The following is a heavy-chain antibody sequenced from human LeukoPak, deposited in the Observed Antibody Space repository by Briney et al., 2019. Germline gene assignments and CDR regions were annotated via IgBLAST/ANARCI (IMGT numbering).Heavy chain of an antibody. D-gene: IGHD6-19*01. J-gene: IGHJ4*02. V-gene: IGHV3-48*01. CDR3: AQYSSGWYGLGY. CDR1: GFTFSDYS. Sequence: GGSLRLSCAGSGFTFSDYSMNWVRQAPGKGLEWVSYISSGSSTIDNADSVKGRFTISRDNAKNSLYLQMNSLRAEDTAVYYCAQYSSGWYGLGYWGQGTLVTVSS. CDR2: ISSGSSTI.